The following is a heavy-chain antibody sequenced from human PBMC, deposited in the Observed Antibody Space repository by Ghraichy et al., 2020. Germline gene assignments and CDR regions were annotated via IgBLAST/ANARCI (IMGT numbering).Heavy chain of an antibody. D-gene: IGHD3-10*01. V-gene: IGHV3-30*04. CDR3: ARDQGSGSSDDAFDV. CDR1: GFTFSSFP. CDR2: ISSDGGNE. J-gene: IGHJ3*01. Sequence: LSLTCAASGFTFSSFPIHWVRQAPGKGLEWVTLISSDGGNEYYTDSVKGRFTISRDNSKNTLFLQMTSLRVEDTAVYYCARDQGSGSSDDAFDVWGQGTMVSVSS.